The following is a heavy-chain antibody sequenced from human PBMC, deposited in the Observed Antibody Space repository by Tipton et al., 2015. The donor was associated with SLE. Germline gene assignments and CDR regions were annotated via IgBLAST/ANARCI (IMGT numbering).Heavy chain of an antibody. V-gene: IGHV3-7*03. D-gene: IGHD1-26*01. CDR1: GFTFSNYW. CDR2: IKQDGSEK. CDR3: ARVRVGATDDAFDI. J-gene: IGHJ3*02. Sequence: SLRLSCAASGFTFSNYWMSWVRQAPGKGLEWVANIKQDGSEKYYVDSVKGRFTISRDNAKNSLYLQMNSLRAEDTAVYYCARVRVGATDDAFDIWGQGTMVTVSS.